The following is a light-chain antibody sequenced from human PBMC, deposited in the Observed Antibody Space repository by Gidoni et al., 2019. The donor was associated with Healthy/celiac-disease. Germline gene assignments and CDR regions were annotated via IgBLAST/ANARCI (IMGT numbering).Light chain of an antibody. Sequence: ELVMTQSPATLSVSPGERAPLSCRASQSVSSNLAWYQQKPGQAPRLLIYGASPRATGIPARFRGSGSGTEFTLTISSLQSEDFAVYSCQQYNNWRRTFGQGTKLEIK. CDR3: QQYNNWRRT. CDR1: QSVSSN. V-gene: IGKV3-15*01. J-gene: IGKJ2*01. CDR2: GAS.